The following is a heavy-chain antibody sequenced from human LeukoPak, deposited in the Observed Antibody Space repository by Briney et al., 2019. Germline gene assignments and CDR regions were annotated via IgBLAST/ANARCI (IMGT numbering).Heavy chain of an antibody. V-gene: IGHV1-2*06. CDR3: TRESGSYHGNDY. Sequence: ASVKVSCMASGYTFTGSYMHWVRPAPGPGLEWMGRINPNNGGTNYAQKFQGRVTMTGDTSISTAYMELSSLRSDDTAVYYCTRESGSYHGNDYWGQGTLVTVSS. CDR1: GYTFTGSY. D-gene: IGHD1-26*01. CDR2: INPNNGGT. J-gene: IGHJ4*02.